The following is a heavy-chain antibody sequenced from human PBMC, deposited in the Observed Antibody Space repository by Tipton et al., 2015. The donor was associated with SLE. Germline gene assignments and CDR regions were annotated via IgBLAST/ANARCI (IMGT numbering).Heavy chain of an antibody. CDR3: ARGGGSYGSGSYYPMDV. CDR2: INHSGST. CDR1: GGSFSGYY. J-gene: IGHJ6*02. V-gene: IGHV4-34*01. Sequence: LRLSCAVYGGSFSGYYWSWIRQPPGKGLEWIGEINHSGSTNYNPSLKSRVTISIDTSKNQFSLKLSSVTAADTAVYYRARGGGSYGSGSYYPMDVWGQGTTVTVSS. D-gene: IGHD3-10*01.